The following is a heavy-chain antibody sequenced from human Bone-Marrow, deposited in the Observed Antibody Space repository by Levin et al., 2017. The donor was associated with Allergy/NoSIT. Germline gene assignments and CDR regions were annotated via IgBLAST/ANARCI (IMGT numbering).Heavy chain of an antibody. CDR2: ITVYNGNT. J-gene: IGHJ4*02. V-gene: IGHV1-18*01. D-gene: IGHD6-13*01. Sequence: ASVKVSCKASGYTFTSHGINWVRQAPGQGLEWMGWITVYNGNTKFAHNLQGRVAMTTDTSTNTAYMELRSRTSDDTAVYYCALGCCYGSSCSSMKTYVDSWGQGTLVTVSS. CDR1: GYTFTSHG. CDR3: ALGCCYGSSCSSMKTYVDS.